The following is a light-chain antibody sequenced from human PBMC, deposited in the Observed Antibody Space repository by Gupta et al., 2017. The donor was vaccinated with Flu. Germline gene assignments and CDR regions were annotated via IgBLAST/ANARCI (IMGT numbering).Light chain of an antibody. J-gene: IGKJ2*01. CDR2: GAS. Sequence: EVVLTQSPGTLSLSPGERATLSCRASQSVSSSYLVWYQQKPGQAPRLLIYGASSRATGIPDRFSGGGSGTDFTLTISRLEPDDFAVYYCQQYTYPQYTFGQGDQAGDQT. CDR3: QQYTYPQYT. V-gene: IGKV3-20*01. CDR1: QSVSSSY.